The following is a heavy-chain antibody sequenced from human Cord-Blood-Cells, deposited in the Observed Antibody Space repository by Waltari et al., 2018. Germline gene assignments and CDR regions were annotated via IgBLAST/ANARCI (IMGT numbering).Heavy chain of an antibody. CDR2: IYYSGST. CDR3: ARDPFRIAARAFDI. Sequence: QVQMQESATGLVKPSQTLSLTCTVSGGSISSGGYYWCWIRQHPGKGLEWIGYIYYSGSTYYNPSLKSRVTISVDTSKNQFSLKLRSVTAADTAVYYCARDPFRIAARAFDIWGQGTMVTVSS. CDR1: GGSISSGGYY. D-gene: IGHD6-6*01. J-gene: IGHJ3*02. V-gene: IGHV4-31*03.